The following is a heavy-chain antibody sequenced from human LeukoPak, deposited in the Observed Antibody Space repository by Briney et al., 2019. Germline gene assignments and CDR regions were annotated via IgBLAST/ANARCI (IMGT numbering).Heavy chain of an antibody. V-gene: IGHV1-24*01. CDR2: FDPEEGES. CDR1: GYTLTELS. D-gene: IGHD2-2*01. Sequence: ASVTVSCKVSGYTLTELSMHGVRQAPGKGREWMGGFDPEEGESIYAQKFKGRVTMNEDTSTDTAYMQLRSLRSEDTAVYYCATGGELVVPYAFDLWPQGTMVTVSS. J-gene: IGHJ3*01. CDR3: ATGGELVVPYAFDL.